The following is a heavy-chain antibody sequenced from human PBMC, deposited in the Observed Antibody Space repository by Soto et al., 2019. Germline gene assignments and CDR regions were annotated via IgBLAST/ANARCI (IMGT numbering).Heavy chain of an antibody. CDR1: GGSVSSGIYY. CDR3: ARVCSSPSCYRVSGVP. V-gene: IGHV4-61*01. D-gene: IGHD2-2*01. J-gene: IGHJ5*02. CDR2: IYYSGST. Sequence: PSDTLSVTCTVSGGSVSSGIYYWSWIRQPPGKGLEWIGYIYYSGSTNYNPSLKSRVTVSVDTSKNQFSLKLSSVPAADTAVYSCARVCSSPSCYRVSGVPRGQGTLVTVSS.